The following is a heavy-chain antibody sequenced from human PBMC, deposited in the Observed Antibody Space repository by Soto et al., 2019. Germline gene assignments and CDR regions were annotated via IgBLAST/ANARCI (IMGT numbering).Heavy chain of an antibody. CDR1: GFTFDDYG. D-gene: IGHD3-10*01. Sequence: EVQLVQYGGGWVQPGRSLRLSCGASGFTFDDYGMHWVRQAPGKGLEWVSSIDEYGSTINYADSVRGRFTISRDNARNTLYLEMNSLRAEDTALYYCTRDIGGKGAYWGPGTLVTVSS. J-gene: IGHJ4*02. V-gene: IGHV3-9*01. CDR3: TRDIGGKGAY. CDR2: IDEYGSTI.